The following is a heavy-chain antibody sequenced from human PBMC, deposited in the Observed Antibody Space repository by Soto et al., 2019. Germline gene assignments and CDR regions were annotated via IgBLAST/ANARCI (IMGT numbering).Heavy chain of an antibody. CDR3: AARVTGTTLPFDN. V-gene: IGHV3-23*01. J-gene: IGHJ4*02. CDR2: ISGSGGTT. Sequence: GGSLRLSCAASGFTFSKYAMSWVRQAPGKGLEWVSVISGSGGTTLYEDSVKGRFTISRDNSKNTVYLQMNSLRADDTAVYYCAARVTGTTLPFDNWGQGTLVTVSS. CDR1: GFTFSKYA. D-gene: IGHD1-20*01.